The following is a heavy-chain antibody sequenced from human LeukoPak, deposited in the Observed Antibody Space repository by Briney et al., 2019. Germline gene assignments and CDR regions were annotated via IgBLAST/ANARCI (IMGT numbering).Heavy chain of an antibody. CDR2: INPNSGGT. CDR3: ARGAQVSLPAASLDY. CDR1: GYTFTGYY. D-gene: IGHD2-2*01. J-gene: IGHJ4*02. V-gene: IGHV1-2*04. Sequence: GASVKVSCKASGYTFTGYYMHWVRQAPGQGLEWMGWINPNSGGTSYAQKFQGWVTMTRDTSISTAYMELSGLRSDDTAVYYCARGAQVSLPAASLDYWGQGTLVTVSS.